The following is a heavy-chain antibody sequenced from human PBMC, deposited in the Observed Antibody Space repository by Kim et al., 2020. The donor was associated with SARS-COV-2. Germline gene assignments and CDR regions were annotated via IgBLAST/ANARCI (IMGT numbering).Heavy chain of an antibody. CDR3: AKGEYSSSSGPFDY. D-gene: IGHD6-6*01. J-gene: IGHJ4*02. V-gene: IGHV3-23*01. Sequence: SADSVKGRLTISRDNSKNTLYLQMNSLRAEDTAVYYCAKGEYSSSSGPFDYWGQGTLVTVSS.